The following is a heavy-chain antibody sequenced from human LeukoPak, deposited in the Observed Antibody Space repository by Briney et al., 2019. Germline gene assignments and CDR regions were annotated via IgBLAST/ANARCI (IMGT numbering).Heavy chain of an antibody. D-gene: IGHD1-26*01. Sequence: PSETLSLTCTVSGGSISSYYWSWIRQPPGKGLEWIGSIYHSGSTYYNPSLKSRVTISVYTSKNQFYLKLSSVTAADTAVYYCARVRWEPAYYYYYMDVWGKGTTATVSS. CDR1: GGSISSYY. J-gene: IGHJ6*03. V-gene: IGHV4-38-2*02. CDR3: ARVRWEPAYYYYYMDV. CDR2: IYHSGST.